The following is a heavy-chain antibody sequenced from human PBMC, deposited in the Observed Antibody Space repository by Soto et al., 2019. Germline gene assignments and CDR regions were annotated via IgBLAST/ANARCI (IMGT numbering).Heavy chain of an antibody. D-gene: IGHD1-26*01. J-gene: IGHJ6*02. CDR1: GGSISSSSYY. CDR3: ARLDSGSNYYYYYGMDV. CDR2: IYYSGST. Sequence: SETLSLTCTVSGGSISSSSYYWGWIRQPPGKGLEWIGSIYYSGSTYYNPSLKSRVTISVDTSKNQFSLKLSSVTAADTAVYYCARLDSGSNYYYYYGMDVWGQGTTVTAP. V-gene: IGHV4-39*01.